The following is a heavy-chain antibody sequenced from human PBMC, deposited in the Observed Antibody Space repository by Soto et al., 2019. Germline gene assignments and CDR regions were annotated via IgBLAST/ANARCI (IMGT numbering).Heavy chain of an antibody. V-gene: IGHV4-31*03. CDR2: IYYSGST. CDR3: AGLLSSSHDVFDY. D-gene: IGHD6-13*01. CDR1: GGSISSGGYY. Sequence: QVQLQESGPGLVKPSQTLSLTCTVSGGSISSGGYYWSWIRQHPGKGLEWIGYIYYSGSTYYNPSLQCRVTTSVYTSKIQFSLKLSSVTAADTAVYSCAGLLSSSHDVFDYWGQGTLVTVSS. J-gene: IGHJ4*02.